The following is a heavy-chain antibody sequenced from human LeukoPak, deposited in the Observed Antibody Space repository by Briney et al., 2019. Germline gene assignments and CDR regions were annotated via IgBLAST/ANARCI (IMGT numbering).Heavy chain of an antibody. CDR3: ARDGGHSTDLDY. Sequence: PSETLSLTCTVSGGSISSFYWSWIRQPPGKGLEWIGYIYYSGSTNYNPSLQSRVSISLATSKNQFSLKLSSVTTADTAVYYCARDGGHSTDLDYWGQGTLVTVSS. V-gene: IGHV4-59*01. CDR1: GGSISSFY. CDR2: IYYSGST. D-gene: IGHD2/OR15-2a*01. J-gene: IGHJ4*02.